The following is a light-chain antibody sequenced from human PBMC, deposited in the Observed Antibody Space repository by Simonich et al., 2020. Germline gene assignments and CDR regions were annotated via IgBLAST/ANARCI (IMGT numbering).Light chain of an antibody. Sequence: QSVLTQPPSVSAAPGQKVTISCSESSSKIGNNYVSWYQQLPGTAPKLLIYDNNKRPSGIPDRFSGSKSGTSATLGITGLQTGDEADYYCGTWDSSLSAGVFGGGTKLTVL. CDR3: GTWDSSLSAGV. CDR2: DNN. CDR1: SSKIGNNY. J-gene: IGLJ3*02. V-gene: IGLV1-51*01.